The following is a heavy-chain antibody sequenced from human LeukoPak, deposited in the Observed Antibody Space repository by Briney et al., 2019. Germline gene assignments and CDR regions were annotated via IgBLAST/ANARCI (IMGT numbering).Heavy chain of an antibody. J-gene: IGHJ3*02. Sequence: PGGSLRLSCVVSGFTFSRATMNWVRQAPGKGLEWVSSISSTSTYINCADSVKGRFTISRDNAKKPLYLQMNGLRGEDTAMYYCASDDYGDYEDGFDIWGQGTMVTVSS. D-gene: IGHD4-17*01. CDR3: ASDDYGDYEDGFDI. CDR2: ISSTSTYI. V-gene: IGHV3-21*01. CDR1: GFTFSRAT.